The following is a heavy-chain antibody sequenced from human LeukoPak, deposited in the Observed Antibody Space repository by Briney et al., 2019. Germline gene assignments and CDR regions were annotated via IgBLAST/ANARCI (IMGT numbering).Heavy chain of an antibody. J-gene: IGHJ4*02. D-gene: IGHD4-23*01. CDR1: GGSITTGSYY. CDR3: ARWGDYGGNFDN. Sequence: SETLSLTCTVSGGSITTGSYYWGWIRQPPGKGLEWIGSIYYGGSTYYNPSLKSRAAISVDTSKNQFSLKLSSVTAADTAVYYCARWGDYGGNFDNWGQGTLVTVSS. CDR2: IYYGGST. V-gene: IGHV4-39*01.